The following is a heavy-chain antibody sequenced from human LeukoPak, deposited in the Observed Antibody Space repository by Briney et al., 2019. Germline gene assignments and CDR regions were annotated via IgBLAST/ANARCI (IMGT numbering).Heavy chain of an antibody. V-gene: IGHV1-46*02. CDR1: GYNLNTYH. CDR3: ATEYVRTHYFDW. CDR2: ITSTGTTT. D-gene: IGHD3-16*01. J-gene: IGHJ4*02. Sequence: ASVKVSCKASGYNLNTYHMHWVRQAPGQGLEWMGIITSTGTTTICAQKFQGRVTMTRDTSTSTVYMDLSSLRSDDTAVYYCATEYVRTHYFDWWGQGTLVTVSS.